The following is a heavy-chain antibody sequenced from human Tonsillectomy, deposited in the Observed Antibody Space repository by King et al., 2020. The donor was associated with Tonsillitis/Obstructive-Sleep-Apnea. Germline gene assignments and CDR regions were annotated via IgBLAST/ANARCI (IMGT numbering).Heavy chain of an antibody. Sequence: QLVQSGAEVKKPGESLKISCKGSGYSFTTYWIGWVRQMPGKGLEWVGIIYSGDSDDRYSSSFQGQVTISADKSISTASLQWSSLKASDTAMYYCARIAISSDYYYMDVWGKGTTVIVSS. D-gene: IGHD3-9*01. CDR2: IYSGDSDD. J-gene: IGHJ6*03. CDR1: GYSFTTYW. CDR3: ARIAISSDYYYMDV. V-gene: IGHV5-51*01.